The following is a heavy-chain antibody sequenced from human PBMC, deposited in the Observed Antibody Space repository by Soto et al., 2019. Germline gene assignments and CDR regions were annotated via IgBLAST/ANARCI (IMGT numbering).Heavy chain of an antibody. CDR3: ARYSGTYYVY. D-gene: IGHD1-26*01. J-gene: IGHJ4*02. CDR2: ISYSGST. V-gene: IGHV4-59*01. Sequence: PSETLSLTCTVSGDSISTYYWSWIRQPPGKGLEWIGFISYSGSTSYNPSLKSRVSISVDTSKNQFSLKLSSVTAADTAVYYCARYSGTYYVYWGQGTLVTVS. CDR1: GDSISTYY.